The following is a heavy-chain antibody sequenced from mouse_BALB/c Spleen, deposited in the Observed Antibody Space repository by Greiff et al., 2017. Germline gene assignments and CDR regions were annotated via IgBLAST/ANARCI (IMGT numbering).Heavy chain of an antibody. CDR2: IDPYNGGT. D-gene: IGHD2-2*01. V-gene: IGHV1S135*01. Sequence: EVKLVESGPELVKPGASVKVSCKASGYAFTSYNMYWVKQSHGKSLEWIGYIDPYNGGTSYNQKFKGKATLTVDKSSSTAYMHLNSLTSEDSAVYYCARWLNYAMDYWGQGTSVTVSS. CDR3: ARWLNYAMDY. J-gene: IGHJ4*01. CDR1: GYAFTSYN.